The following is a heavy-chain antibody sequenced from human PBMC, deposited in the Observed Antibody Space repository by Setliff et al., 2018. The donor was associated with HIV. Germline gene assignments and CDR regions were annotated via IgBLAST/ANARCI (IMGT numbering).Heavy chain of an antibody. CDR2: FSVFGDND. D-gene: IGHD3-22*01. CDR1: GFTFNNFV. J-gene: IGHJ2*01. V-gene: IGHV3-30*01. CDR3: AREMPMIYWYFDL. Sequence: HPGGSLRLSCAASGFTFNNFVVHWVRQAPGKGLEWLAVFSVFGDNDYYADSVKGRFTISRDTLKNTLYLQLNSLRTEDTAVYYCAREMPMIYWYFDLWGRGTLVTVSS.